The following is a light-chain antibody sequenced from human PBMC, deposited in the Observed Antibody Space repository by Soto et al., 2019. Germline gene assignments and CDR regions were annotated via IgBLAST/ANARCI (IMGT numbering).Light chain of an antibody. Sequence: QSFLTQPPSVSGAPGQRVTLSCIGTSSNIGSTYDVHWYQHFPGTAPKLLVYGDTNRPSGVPDRFSGSRSGTSASLAITGLQPEDEADYYCQSFDNGLSGWVFGGGTKVTVL. J-gene: IGLJ3*02. CDR2: GDT. CDR1: SSNIGSTYD. V-gene: IGLV1-40*01. CDR3: QSFDNGLSGWV.